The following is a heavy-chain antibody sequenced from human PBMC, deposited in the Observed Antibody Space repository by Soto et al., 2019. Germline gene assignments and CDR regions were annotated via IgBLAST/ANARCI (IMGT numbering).Heavy chain of an antibody. J-gene: IGHJ4*02. CDR1: GFTFRSSP. D-gene: IGHD6-13*01. Sequence: GGSLRLSCAVSGFTFRSSPMSWVRRAPGKGLEWVSGINGGGYTYYADSVKGRFTISRDNSKNTLYLQMNSLRVEDTAVYYCAKDWVPGIAAAGTLFDYWGQGTLVTVSS. V-gene: IGHV3-23*01. CDR2: INGGGYT. CDR3: AKDWVPGIAAAGTLFDY.